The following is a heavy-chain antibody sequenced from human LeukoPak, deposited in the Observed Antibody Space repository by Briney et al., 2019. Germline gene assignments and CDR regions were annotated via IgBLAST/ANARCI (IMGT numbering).Heavy chain of an antibody. CDR1: GFTFDDYA. D-gene: IGHD6-19*01. V-gene: IGHV3-9*01. Sequence: PGRSLRLSCAASGFTFDDYAMHWVRHAPGKGLEWVSGISWNSGSIGYADSVKGRFTISRDNSKNTLYLQMNSLRAEDTAVYYCARDLGRQWLVYWGQGTLVTVSS. J-gene: IGHJ4*02. CDR2: ISWNSGSI. CDR3: ARDLGRQWLVY.